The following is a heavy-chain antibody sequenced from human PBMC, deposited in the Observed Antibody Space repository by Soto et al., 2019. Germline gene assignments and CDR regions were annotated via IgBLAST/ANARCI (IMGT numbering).Heavy chain of an antibody. CDR1: GYTCTSYG. CDR2: ISAYNGNT. V-gene: IGHV1-18*01. J-gene: IGHJ6*02. CDR3: ARDYYDSSGYYYYYGMDV. D-gene: IGHD3-22*01. Sequence: ASVKVSCKASGYTCTSYGISWVRQAPGQGLEWMGWISAYNGNTNYAQKLQGRVTMTTDTSTSTAYMELRSLRSDATAVYYCARDYYDSSGYYYYYGMDVWGHGTTVTVFS.